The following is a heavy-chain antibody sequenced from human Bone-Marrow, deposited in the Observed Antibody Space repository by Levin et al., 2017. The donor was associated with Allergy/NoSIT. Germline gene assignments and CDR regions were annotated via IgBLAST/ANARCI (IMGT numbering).Heavy chain of an antibody. V-gene: IGHV4-30-2*01. Sequence: SETLSLTCAVSGGSISSGGYSWSWIRQPPGKGLEWIGYIYHSGSTYYNPSLKSRVTISVDRSKNQFSLKLSSVTAADTAVYYCARGIEGCSSTSCYTFFDYWGQGTLVTVSS. CDR1: GGSISSGGYS. D-gene: IGHD2-2*02. CDR3: ARGIEGCSSTSCYTFFDY. CDR2: IYHSGST. J-gene: IGHJ4*02.